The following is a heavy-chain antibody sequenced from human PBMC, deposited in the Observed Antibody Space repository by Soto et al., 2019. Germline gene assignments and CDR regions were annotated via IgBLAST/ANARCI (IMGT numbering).Heavy chain of an antibody. V-gene: IGHV4-61*01. CDR3: AREFSDANINYIDF. D-gene: IGHD1-1*01. CDR1: GGSISLERFY. CDR2: VFHTGTT. Sequence: QVQLLQSDPGLMKPSETLSLTCTVSGGSISLERFYWTWVRQAPGNGLEWIGYVFHTGTTKYNPSLAGRATVSVDTSRNQFSLELRSLTAADTAVYFCAREFSDANINYIDFWGQGIFVPVTS. J-gene: IGHJ4*02.